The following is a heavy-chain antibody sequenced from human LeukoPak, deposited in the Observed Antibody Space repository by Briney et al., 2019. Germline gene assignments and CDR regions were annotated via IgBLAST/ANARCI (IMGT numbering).Heavy chain of an antibody. J-gene: IGHJ4*02. V-gene: IGHV1-8*01. CDR2: MNPNSGNT. Sequence: ASVKVSCKASGYTFTSYDINWVRQATGQGLEWMGWMNPNSGNTGYAQKFQGRVTMTRNTSINTAYMGLSSLRSEDTAVYYCARGLATYYYGSGDYWGQGTLVTVSS. D-gene: IGHD3-10*01. CDR3: ARGLATYYYGSGDY. CDR1: GYTFTSYD.